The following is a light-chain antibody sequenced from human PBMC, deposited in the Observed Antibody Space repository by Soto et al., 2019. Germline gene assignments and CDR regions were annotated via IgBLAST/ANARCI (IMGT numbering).Light chain of an antibody. V-gene: IGKV3-20*01. CDR2: GAS. J-gene: IGKJ2*01. Sequence: ENVLTQSPGTLSLSPGERATLSCRASQSVNSRYLAWFQQKPGQAPRLLIYGASSRATGIPDRFSGSGSGTDFTLTISRLEPEDFVVYYCQQYGSSPYTFGQGTKLEIK. CDR1: QSVNSRY. CDR3: QQYGSSPYT.